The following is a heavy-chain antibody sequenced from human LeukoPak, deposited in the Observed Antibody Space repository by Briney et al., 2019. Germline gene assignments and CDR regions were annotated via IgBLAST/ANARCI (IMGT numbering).Heavy chain of an antibody. V-gene: IGHV4-30-4*01. CDR3: ARPYYYDSRIDP. CDR1: GGSISSGDYY. CDR2: MYYSGST. D-gene: IGHD3-22*01. J-gene: IGHJ5*02. Sequence: SETLSLTCTVSGGSISSGDYYWSWIRHPPGKGLEWIAYMYYSGSTYYNPSLKSRVTMSADTSKNQLSLKLSSVTAADTAVYYCARPYYYDSRIDPWGQGILVTVSS.